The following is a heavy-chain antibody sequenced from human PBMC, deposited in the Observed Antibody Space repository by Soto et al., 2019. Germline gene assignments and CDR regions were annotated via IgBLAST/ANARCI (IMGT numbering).Heavy chain of an antibody. Sequence: HPGGSLRLSCAASGFTFSSYWMHWVRQAPGKGLVWVSRINSDGSSTSYADSVKGRFTISRDNAKNTLYLQMNSLRAEDTAVYYCARVGVAGPIDYWGQGTLVTVSS. CDR2: INSDGSST. V-gene: IGHV3-74*01. D-gene: IGHD6-19*01. J-gene: IGHJ4*02. CDR3: ARVGVAGPIDY. CDR1: GFTFSSYW.